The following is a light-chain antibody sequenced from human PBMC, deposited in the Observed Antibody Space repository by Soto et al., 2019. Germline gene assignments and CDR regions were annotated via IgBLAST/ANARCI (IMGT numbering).Light chain of an antibody. CDR1: NIGSKS. J-gene: IGLJ2*01. Sequence: SYELTQPPSVSVAPGQTARITCGGTNIGSKSVHWYQQKPGQAPVLAVYDDSDRPSGIPERFSGSNSGNTATLTISGVEAGDEADYYCQVWDSRSDHVVFGGGTKLTVL. CDR2: DDS. V-gene: IGLV3-21*02. CDR3: QVWDSRSDHVV.